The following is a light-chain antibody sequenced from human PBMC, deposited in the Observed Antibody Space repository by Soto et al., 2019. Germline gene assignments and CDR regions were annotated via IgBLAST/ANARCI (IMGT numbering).Light chain of an antibody. CDR2: GAS. J-gene: IGKJ1*01. CDR1: QSGSTN. V-gene: IGKV3-15*01. CDR3: QQYNNWPGT. Sequence: EMLMTQSPATLYVSPGERATLSCRASQSGSTNLAWYQQKPGRAPRLLFHGASTRATGIPARLSGSGSGTGFTLTISSLQSEDVAVYYCQQYNNWPGTFGQGTKVDIK.